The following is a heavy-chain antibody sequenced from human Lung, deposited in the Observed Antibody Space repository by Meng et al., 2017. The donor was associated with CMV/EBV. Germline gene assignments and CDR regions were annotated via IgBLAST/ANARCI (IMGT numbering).Heavy chain of an antibody. CDR3: AKDRVARWLAAEVDYYGMDA. CDR1: GFIFSSYA. D-gene: IGHD6-19*01. V-gene: IGHV3-33*06. CDR2: VYYDGSNQ. Sequence: LTXAPSGFIFSSYAMHWVRQAPGKGLEWVALVYYDGSNQYYSDSVRGRFNISRDNSKNTLFLQMNSLRGEDTGVYYCAKDRVARWLAAEVDYYGMDAWXQGTTVTVSS. J-gene: IGHJ6*02.